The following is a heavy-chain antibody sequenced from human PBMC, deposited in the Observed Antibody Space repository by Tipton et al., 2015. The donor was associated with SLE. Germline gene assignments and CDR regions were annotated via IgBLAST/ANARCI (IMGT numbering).Heavy chain of an antibody. D-gene: IGHD3-22*01. CDR1: GFTFSTYA. CDR2: ISYDGSHK. V-gene: IGHV3-30*04. J-gene: IGHJ4*02. CDR3: VKDQSSGVLANYFDS. Sequence: SLRLSCAASGFTFSTYAMHWVRQAPGKGLEWVAVISYDGSHKNYADSVKGRFTISRDNSKNTLYLQMTRLRPEDTAVYHCVKDQSSGVLANYFDSWGQGTLVTVSS.